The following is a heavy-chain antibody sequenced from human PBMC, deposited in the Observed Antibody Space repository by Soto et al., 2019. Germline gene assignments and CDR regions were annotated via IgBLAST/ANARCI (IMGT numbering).Heavy chain of an antibody. CDR1: GGSISSSNW. J-gene: IGHJ6*02. CDR3: ARSYTLYSSSGRGYYYYGMDV. CDR2: IYHSGST. D-gene: IGHD6-6*01. V-gene: IGHV4-4*02. Sequence: PSETLSLTCAVSGGSISSSNWWSWVRQPPGKGLEWIGEIYHSGSTNYNPSLKSRVTISVDKSKNQFSLKLSSVTAADTAVYYCARSYTLYSSSGRGYYYYGMDVWGQGTTVTVSS.